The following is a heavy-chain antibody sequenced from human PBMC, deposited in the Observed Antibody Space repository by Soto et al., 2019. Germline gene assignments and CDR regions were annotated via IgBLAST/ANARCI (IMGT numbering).Heavy chain of an antibody. J-gene: IGHJ4*02. Sequence: QVQLVQSGAEVKKPGSSVKVSCKASGGTFSSYAISWVRQAPGQGLEWMGGIIPIFGTANYAQKFQGRVTITADESTSTADMELSSLRSEDTAVYYCARVRYEYSIAAPTFDYWGQGTLVTVSS. CDR1: GGTFSSYA. V-gene: IGHV1-69*01. CDR3: ARVRYEYSIAAPTFDY. D-gene: IGHD6-6*01. CDR2: IIPIFGTA.